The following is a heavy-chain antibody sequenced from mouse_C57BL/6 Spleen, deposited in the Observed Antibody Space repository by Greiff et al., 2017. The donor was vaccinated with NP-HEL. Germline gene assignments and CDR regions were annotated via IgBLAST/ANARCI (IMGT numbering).Heavy chain of an antibody. CDR2: INPYNGGT. CDR1: GYTFTDYY. Sequence: VQLQQSGPVLVKPGASVKMSCKASGYTFTDYYMNWVKQSHGKSLEWIGVINPYNGGTSYNQKFKGKATLTVDKSSSTAYMELNSLTSEDSAVYYCARRLGRDYYFDYWGQGTTLTVSS. J-gene: IGHJ2*01. D-gene: IGHD4-1*01. V-gene: IGHV1-19*01. CDR3: ARRLGRDYYFDY.